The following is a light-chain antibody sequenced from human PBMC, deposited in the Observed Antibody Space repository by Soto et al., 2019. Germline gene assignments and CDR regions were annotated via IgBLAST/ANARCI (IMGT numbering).Light chain of an antibody. CDR2: YVS. V-gene: IGKV1-33*01. J-gene: IGKJ4*01. Sequence: DFPMTQSPSSLSASVGDRVTITCQASQDTGIYLDWYQQKPGAAPKHLIYYVSNLETGVPSRFRGGGSGTHFTFTISSLQPEDIGTYYGQRNDDLPDSLTFGGGTKVEIK. CDR3: QRNDDLPDSLT. CDR1: QDTGIY.